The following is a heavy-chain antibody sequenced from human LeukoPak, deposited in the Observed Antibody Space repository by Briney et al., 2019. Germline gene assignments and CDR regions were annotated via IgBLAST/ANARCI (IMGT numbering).Heavy chain of an antibody. J-gene: IGHJ4*02. D-gene: IGHD5-24*01. CDR2: IYHSGST. CDR1: GYSISSGYY. CDR3: AKVGTREGYRHFDC. V-gene: IGHV4-38-2*02. Sequence: SETLSLTCTVSGYSISSGYYWGWIRQPPGKGLEWIGSIYHSGSTYYNPSLKSRVTISVDTSKNQFSLKLSSVTAADTAVYYCAKVGTREGYRHFDCWGQGTLVTVSS.